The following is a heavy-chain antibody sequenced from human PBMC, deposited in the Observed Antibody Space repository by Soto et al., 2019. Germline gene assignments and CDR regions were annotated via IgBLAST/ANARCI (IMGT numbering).Heavy chain of an antibody. J-gene: IGHJ6*02. D-gene: IGHD3-3*01. V-gene: IGHV3-48*03. CDR1: GFTLSSYE. Sequence: DVRLVESGGGLVQPGGSLRLSCAASGFTLSSYEMNWVRQAPGKGLEWVSYISSGGQTIYYADSVKGRFTISRDNAKNSLYLQMNSLTGDDAAVYYCVRERPSSDFWSGYSFGMDVWGQGTTVTVSS. CDR3: VRERPSSDFWSGYSFGMDV. CDR2: ISSGGQTI.